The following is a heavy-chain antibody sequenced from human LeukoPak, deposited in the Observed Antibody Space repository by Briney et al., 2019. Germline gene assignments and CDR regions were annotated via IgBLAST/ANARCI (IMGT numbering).Heavy chain of an antibody. J-gene: IGHJ5*02. CDR2: ISSSSYI. V-gene: IGHV3-21*04. Sequence: GGSLRLSCAASGFTFSSYSMNWVRQAPGKGLEWVSSISSSSYIYYADSVKGRFTISRDNSKNTLYLQMNSLRAEDTAVYYCAKDPSMYGPANWFDPWGQGTLVTVSS. CDR1: GFTFSSYS. D-gene: IGHD2-8*01. CDR3: AKDPSMYGPANWFDP.